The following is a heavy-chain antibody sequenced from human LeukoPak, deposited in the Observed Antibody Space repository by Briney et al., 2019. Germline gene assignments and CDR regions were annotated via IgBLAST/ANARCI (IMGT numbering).Heavy chain of an antibody. V-gene: IGHV3-30-3*01. CDR3: ARERYGGYYFDY. Sequence: GRSLRLSCAGSGFSRNAMHWVRQAPGKGLEWVAVISYDGSNKYYADSVKGRFTISRDNSKNTVYLQMNSLRAEDTAVYYCARERYGGYYFDYWGQGTLVIVSS. J-gene: IGHJ4*02. CDR2: ISYDGSNK. D-gene: IGHD1-26*01. CDR1: GFSRNA.